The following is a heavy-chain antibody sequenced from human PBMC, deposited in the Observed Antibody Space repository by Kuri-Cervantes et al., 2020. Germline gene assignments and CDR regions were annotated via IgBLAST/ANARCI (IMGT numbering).Heavy chain of an antibody. J-gene: IGHJ6*04. Sequence: SVKVSCKASGYTFTDYYMHWVRQAPGQGFEWMGGIIPIFGTANYAQKFQGRVTITTDESTSTAYMELSSLRSEDTAVYYCARGWHYAFWRVDVWGKGTTVTVSS. CDR2: IIPIFGTA. CDR1: GYTFTDYY. D-gene: IGHD3-3*01. V-gene: IGHV1-69*05. CDR3: ARGWHYAFWRVDV.